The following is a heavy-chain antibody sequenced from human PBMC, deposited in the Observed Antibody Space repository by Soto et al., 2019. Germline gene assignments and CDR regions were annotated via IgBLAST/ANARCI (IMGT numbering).Heavy chain of an antibody. CDR2: ISGSGGST. J-gene: IGHJ4*02. V-gene: IGHV3-23*01. CDR3: AKRRPYSSSWYEDY. D-gene: IGHD6-13*01. CDR1: GFTFTSYA. Sequence: EVQLLESGGGLVQPGGSLRLSCAASGFTFTSYAMSWVRQAPGKGLEWVSAISGSGGSTYYTDSVKGRFTISRDNSKNTLYLQMNSLRAEDTAVYYCAKRRPYSSSWYEDYWGQGTLVTVSS.